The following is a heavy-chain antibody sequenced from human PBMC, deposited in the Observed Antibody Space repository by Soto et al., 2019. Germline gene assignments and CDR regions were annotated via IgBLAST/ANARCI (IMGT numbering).Heavy chain of an antibody. V-gene: IGHV4-30-4*01. CDR2: IYYSGST. Sequence: QVQLQESGPGLVKPSQTLSLTCTVSGGSISSGDYYWSWIRQPPGKGLEWIGYIYYSGSTYYNPSVMSRVTISVDTSKNQFSVKRSAVTAADTAVYYCASMDYGYVWWSYRYAFDSWGEEPMVTVSS. D-gene: IGHD3-16*02. J-gene: IGHJ3*02. CDR1: GGSISSGDYY. CDR3: ASMDYGYVWWSYRYAFDS.